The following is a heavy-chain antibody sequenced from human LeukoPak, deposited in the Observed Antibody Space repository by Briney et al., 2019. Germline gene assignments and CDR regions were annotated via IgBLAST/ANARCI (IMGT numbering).Heavy chain of an antibody. CDR3: ARGRYSAGDNWFDP. Sequence: SETLSLTCTVSGGSITSSYWSWIGQCPEKGLEGIGYIHYTGSTNYNPSLESRVTMLIDTSKNQFSLKLSSVTAADTAVYYCARGRYSAGDNWFDPWGQGTLVTVSS. V-gene: IGHV4-59*01. CDR2: IHYTGST. CDR1: GGSITSSY. J-gene: IGHJ5*02. D-gene: IGHD3-9*01.